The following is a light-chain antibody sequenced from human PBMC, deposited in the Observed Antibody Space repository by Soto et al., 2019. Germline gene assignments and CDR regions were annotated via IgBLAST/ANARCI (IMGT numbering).Light chain of an antibody. V-gene: IGKV1-5*03. J-gene: IGKJ1*01. CDR3: QQSNGYWT. CDR1: QSISDS. Sequence: DIQMTQSPSTLSASVGDRVTITCRASQSISDSLAWYQQKPGKAPKLLIYEASSLKSGVPSRFSGSRSGTEYTLTISIQHPDDFATYYCQQSNGYWTFGQGTKAEIK. CDR2: EAS.